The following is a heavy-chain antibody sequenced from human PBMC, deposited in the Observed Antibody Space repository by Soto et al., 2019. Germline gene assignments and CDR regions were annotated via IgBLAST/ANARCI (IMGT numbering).Heavy chain of an antibody. CDR3: ARGAAAAGTDWFDA. J-gene: IGHJ5*02. V-gene: IGHV3-23*01. D-gene: IGHD6-13*01. Sequence: AGGSLRLSCAASGFTFTSYAMSWVRQAQGKGLEWVSGVNTPGGNTYYADSVKGRFTISRDNSKNIVYLQMNSLRAEDTAVYYWARGAAAAGTDWFDAWGQGTPVTVSS. CDR2: VNTPGGNT. CDR1: GFTFTSYA.